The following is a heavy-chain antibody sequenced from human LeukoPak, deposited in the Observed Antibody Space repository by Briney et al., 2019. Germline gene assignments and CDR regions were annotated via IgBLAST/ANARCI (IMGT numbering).Heavy chain of an antibody. CDR3: ARYDTAMDSFDY. V-gene: IGHV4-59*01. D-gene: IGHD5-18*01. Sequence: SETLSLTCTVSGGSISSYYWSWIRQPPGKGLEWIGYIYYSGSTNYNPSLKSRVTISVDTSKNQLSLKLSSVTAADTAVYYCARYDTAMDSFDYWGQGTLVTVSS. CDR2: IYYSGST. CDR1: GGSISSYY. J-gene: IGHJ4*02.